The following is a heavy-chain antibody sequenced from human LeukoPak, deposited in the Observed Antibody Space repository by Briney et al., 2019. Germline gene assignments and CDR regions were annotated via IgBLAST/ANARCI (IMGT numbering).Heavy chain of an antibody. D-gene: IGHD2-2*01. Sequence: SETLSLTCTVSGDSTSGGSYYCGWFRQPPGKGLEWIGTMYYSGSAYQSPAFRSRLTISVDTPKNRFSLKLSSVTAADTAVYYCARGYCGTTRCHHWFDAWGQGTLVTVSS. V-gene: IGHV4-39*02. CDR2: MYYSGSA. J-gene: IGHJ5*02. CDR1: GDSTSGGSYY. CDR3: ARGYCGTTRCHHWFDA.